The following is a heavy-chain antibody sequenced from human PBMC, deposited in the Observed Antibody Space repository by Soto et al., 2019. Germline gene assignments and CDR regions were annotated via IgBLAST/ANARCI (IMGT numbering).Heavy chain of an antibody. Sequence: QVQLVQSGAEVKKPGASVKVSCKASGYTLTSYAMHWVRQAPGQRLEWMGWINAGNGNTKYSQKFQGRVTITRDTSASTAYMELSSLRSEDTAVYYCARDPNSSGPKGWFDPWGQGTLVTVSS. V-gene: IGHV1-3*01. CDR3: ARDPNSSGPKGWFDP. D-gene: IGHD3-22*01. CDR2: INAGNGNT. J-gene: IGHJ5*02. CDR1: GYTLTSYA.